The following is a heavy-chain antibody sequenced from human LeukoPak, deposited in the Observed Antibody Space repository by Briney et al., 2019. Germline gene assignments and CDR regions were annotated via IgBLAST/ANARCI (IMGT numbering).Heavy chain of an antibody. Sequence: ASVKVSCKASGYTFTSYGIRWVRQAPGQGLEWMGWISAYNGNTNYAQKLQGRVTMTTDTSTSTAYMELRSLRSDDTAVYYCARDLLSGSYYGGTDYWGQGTLVTVSS. CDR3: ARDLLSGSYYGGTDY. CDR1: GYTFTSYG. D-gene: IGHD1-26*01. CDR2: ISAYNGNT. J-gene: IGHJ4*02. V-gene: IGHV1-18*01.